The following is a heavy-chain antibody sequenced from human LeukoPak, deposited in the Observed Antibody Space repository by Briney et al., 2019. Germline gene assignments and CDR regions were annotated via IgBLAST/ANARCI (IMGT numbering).Heavy chain of an antibody. CDR2: FNPNSGGT. J-gene: IGHJ6*03. V-gene: IGHV1-2*02. Sequence: GASVKVTCKASGYTFTGYYMHWVRQAPGQGLEWMGWFNPNSGGTNYAQKFQGRVTMTRDTSISTAYMELSRLRSDDTAVYYCAREAVLWFGEYYYYMDVWGKGTTVTISS. D-gene: IGHD3-10*01. CDR3: AREAVLWFGEYYYYMDV. CDR1: GYTFTGYY.